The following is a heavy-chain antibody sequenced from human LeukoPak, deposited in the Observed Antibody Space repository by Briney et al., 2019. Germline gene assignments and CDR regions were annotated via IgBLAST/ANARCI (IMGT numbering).Heavy chain of an antibody. CDR1: GFSFSDYY. Sequence: GESLRLTCAASGFSFSDYYMNWIRQAPGKGLEWVSHISGNRKYVSHADSVKGRSTISRDNAKNSLYLQMNSLRVEDTAMYYCARGPQRGVIMNWGQGTLVTVSS. D-gene: IGHD3-10*01. J-gene: IGHJ4*02. CDR2: ISGNRKYV. V-gene: IGHV3-11*06. CDR3: ARGPQRGVIMN.